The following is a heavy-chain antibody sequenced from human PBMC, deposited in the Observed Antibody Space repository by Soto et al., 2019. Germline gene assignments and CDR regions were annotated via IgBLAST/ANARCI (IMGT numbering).Heavy chain of an antibody. V-gene: IGHV3-23*01. CDR1: GFTFSSYV. CDR2: ISVSGGST. D-gene: IGHD5-12*01. Sequence: GGSLRLSCAASGFTFSSYVMRWVRQAPGRGLEWVSGISVSGGSTYYADSVKGRFTISRDNSKNTLSLQMNSLRAEDTAIYYCAKDRREGYNYDNFHYWAQGTLVTVSS. J-gene: IGHJ4*02. CDR3: AKDRREGYNYDNFHY.